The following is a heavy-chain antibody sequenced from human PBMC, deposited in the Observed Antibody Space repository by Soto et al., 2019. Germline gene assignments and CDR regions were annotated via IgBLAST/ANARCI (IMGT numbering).Heavy chain of an antibody. Sequence: QLQLQESGPGLVKPSETLSLTCTVPGGSISSSSYYWGWIRQPPGKGLEWIGSIYYTGSTYYNPSLKSRVTISVDTSKHQFSLKLSSVTAADTAVYYCARHGLGSGYYVFDCWGQGTLVTVSS. CDR3: ARHGLGSGYYVFDC. D-gene: IGHD3-10*02. J-gene: IGHJ4*02. CDR2: IYYTGST. V-gene: IGHV4-39*01. CDR1: GGSISSSSYY.